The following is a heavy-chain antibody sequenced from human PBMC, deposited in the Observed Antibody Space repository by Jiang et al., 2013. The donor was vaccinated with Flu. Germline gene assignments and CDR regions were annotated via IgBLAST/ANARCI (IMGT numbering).Heavy chain of an antibody. CDR3: ARANDDFWSGSPNWFDP. Sequence: QSGAEVKKPGASVKVSCKASGYTFTSYGISWVRQAPGQGLEWMGWISAYNGNTNYAQKLQGRVTMTTDTSTSTAYMELRSLRSDDTAVYYCARANDDFWSGSPNWFDPWGQGTLVTVS. J-gene: IGHJ5*02. D-gene: IGHD3-3*01. CDR1: GYTFTSYG. CDR2: ISAYNGNT. V-gene: IGHV1-18*01.